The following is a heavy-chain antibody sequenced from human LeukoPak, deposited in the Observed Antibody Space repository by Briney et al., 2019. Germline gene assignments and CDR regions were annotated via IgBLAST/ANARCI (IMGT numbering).Heavy chain of an antibody. V-gene: IGHV3-33*01. J-gene: IGHJ6*02. D-gene: IGHD3-10*01. Sequence: GGSLRLSCAASGLTFSSYGIHWVRQAPGKGLEWVAGIRYDGSNKYYADSVKGRFTISRDNSKNTLSLQMNSLRAEDTAVYYCARVRYGSGSLYYGVDVWGQGTTVTVSS. CDR2: IRYDGSNK. CDR3: ARVRYGSGSLYYGVDV. CDR1: GLTFSSYG.